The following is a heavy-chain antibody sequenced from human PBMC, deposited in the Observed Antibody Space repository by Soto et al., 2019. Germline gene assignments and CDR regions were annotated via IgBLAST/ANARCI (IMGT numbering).Heavy chain of an antibody. CDR1: GFTFSSYG. J-gene: IGHJ5*02. Sequence: PGGSLRLSCAASGFTFSSYGMHWVRQAPGKGLEWVAVISYDGTNKYYADSVKGRFTISRDNSKNTLYLQMNSLRPEDTAVYYCAKDACSGGSCYFNWLDPWGQGTLVTVSS. CDR3: AKDACSGGSCYFNWLDP. D-gene: IGHD2-15*01. V-gene: IGHV3-30*18. CDR2: ISYDGTNK.